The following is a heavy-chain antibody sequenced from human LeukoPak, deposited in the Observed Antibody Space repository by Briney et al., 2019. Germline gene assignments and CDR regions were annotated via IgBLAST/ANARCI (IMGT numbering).Heavy chain of an antibody. CDR3: AREGIQLYFPRTH. CDR1: GFTFSDFW. V-gene: IGHV3-7*01. D-gene: IGHD5-18*01. J-gene: IGHJ4*02. Sequence: GGSLRLSCAASGFTFSDFWMSWVRQAPGKGLEWVANIRQDGSEKYYVDSVKGRFTISRDNAQKSLYLEIDSLRAEDTAVYYCAREGIQLYFPRTHCGQGTLVTVSS. CDR2: IRQDGSEK.